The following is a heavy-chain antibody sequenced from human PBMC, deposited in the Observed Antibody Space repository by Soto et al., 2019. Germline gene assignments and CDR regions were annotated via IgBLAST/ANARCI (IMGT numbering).Heavy chain of an antibody. Sequence: PGGSLRLSCAASGFTFSSYAMSWVRQAPGEGLEWVSAISGSGGSTYYADSVKGRFTISRDNSKNTLYLQMNSLRAEDTAVYYCAKVSTMIVEYYFDYWGQGALVTVSS. D-gene: IGHD3-22*01. CDR3: AKVSTMIVEYYFDY. V-gene: IGHV3-23*01. CDR1: GFTFSSYA. J-gene: IGHJ4*02. CDR2: ISGSGGST.